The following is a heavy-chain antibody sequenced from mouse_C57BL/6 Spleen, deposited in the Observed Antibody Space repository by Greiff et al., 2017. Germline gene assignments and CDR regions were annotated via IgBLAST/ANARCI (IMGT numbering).Heavy chain of an antibody. D-gene: IGHD1-1*01. CDR1: GYTFTTYP. CDR2: FHPYNDDT. V-gene: IGHV1-47*01. CDR3: ARRYYGSSYGWYFYV. J-gene: IGHJ1*03. Sequence: VQLQQSGAELVKPGASVKMSCKASGYTFTTYPIEWMKQNHGKSLEWIGNFHPYNDDTKYNEKFKGKATLTVEKSSSTVYLELSRLTSDDSAVYYCARRYYGSSYGWYFYVWGTGTTVTVSS.